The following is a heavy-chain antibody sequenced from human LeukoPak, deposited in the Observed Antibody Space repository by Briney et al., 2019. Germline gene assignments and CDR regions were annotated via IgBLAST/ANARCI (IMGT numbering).Heavy chain of an antibody. CDR3: ARQSRYYGSGKGNTWFDP. J-gene: IGHJ5*02. V-gene: IGHV4-34*01. D-gene: IGHD3-10*01. CDR1: GGSFSGYY. CDR2: INHSGST. Sequence: SETLSLTCAVYGGSFSGYYWSWVCQPPGKGLEWIGEINHSGSTNYNPSLKSRVTISVDTSKKQFSLKLSSVTAADTAMYYCARQSRYYGSGKGNTWFDPWGQGTLVTVSS.